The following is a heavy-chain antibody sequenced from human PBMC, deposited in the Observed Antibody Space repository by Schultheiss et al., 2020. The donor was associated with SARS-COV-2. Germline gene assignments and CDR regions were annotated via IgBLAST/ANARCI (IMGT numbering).Heavy chain of an antibody. CDR1: GYAFDNYY. CDR2: INPNSGGA. Sequence: ASVKVSCKASGYAFDNYYIHWVRQSPGQGLEWMGRINPNSGGADYAPNFQGRVSMTRDTSITTAYMELSRLRSDDTAMYYCAREVGGEARFSRDIWFDPWGQGTRVTVSS. J-gene: IGHJ5*01. D-gene: IGHD4-23*01. CDR3: AREVGGEARFSRDIWFDP. V-gene: IGHV1-2*06.